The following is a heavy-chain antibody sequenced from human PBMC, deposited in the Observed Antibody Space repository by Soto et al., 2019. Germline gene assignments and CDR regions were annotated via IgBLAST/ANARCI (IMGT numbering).Heavy chain of an antibody. CDR1: GVTYNTFA. D-gene: IGHD6-25*01. Sequence: QVQLVQSGAEVRKPGSSVKVSSKASGVTYNTFAVSWVRQAPGQGLEWMGGIIPVLGPAFYAQKFQGRVTITADKPTSTAYLELTSLRSEDTAVYYCVMAAKRYFDYWGQGTLVTVSS. V-gene: IGHV1-69*06. CDR2: IIPVLGPA. J-gene: IGHJ4*02. CDR3: VMAAKRYFDY.